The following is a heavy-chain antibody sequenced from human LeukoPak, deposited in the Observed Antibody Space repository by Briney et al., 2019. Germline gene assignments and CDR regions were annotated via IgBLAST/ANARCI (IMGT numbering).Heavy chain of an antibody. J-gene: IGHJ4*02. D-gene: IGHD6-6*01. CDR2: VIPLFGTA. V-gene: IGHV1-69*13. CDR1: GGTFSSYA. Sequence: SVKVSCKASGGTFSSYAITWVRQAPGQGPEWMGGVIPLFGTADYSQKFQGRVTITADESTSTAYMALSSLRSEDTAVYYCARVLAARPYGPFDYWGQGTLVTVPS. CDR3: ARVLAARPYGPFDY.